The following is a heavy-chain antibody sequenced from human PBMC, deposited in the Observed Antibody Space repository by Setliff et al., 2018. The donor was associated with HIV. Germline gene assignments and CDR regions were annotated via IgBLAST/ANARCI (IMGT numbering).Heavy chain of an antibody. CDR1: GGSINSGGYY. Sequence: SENLSLTCTVSGGSINSGGYYWTWVRQHPGKGLQWIGYIYYIGGAYYNPSLKSRVTISLDTSKNHFSLNLSSVTAADTAVYYCARESMLRGLRHAVDIWGQGTMVTVSS. J-gene: IGHJ3*02. CDR2: IYYIGGA. CDR3: ARESMLRGLRHAVDI. V-gene: IGHV4-31*03. D-gene: IGHD3-10*01.